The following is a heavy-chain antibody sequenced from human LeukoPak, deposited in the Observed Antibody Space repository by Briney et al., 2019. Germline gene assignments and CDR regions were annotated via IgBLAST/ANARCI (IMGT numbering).Heavy chain of an antibody. CDR3: ARQMRTYYYDSSGYGGAFDI. J-gene: IGHJ3*02. CDR1: GGSISSSSYY. D-gene: IGHD3-22*01. V-gene: IGHV4-39*01. Sequence: SGTLSLTCTVSGGSISSSSYYWGWLRQPPGKGLEWVGSIYYSGSTYYNPSLKSRVTISVATSKNQFSLKLSSVTAADTAVYYCARQMRTYYYDSSGYGGAFDIWGQGTMVTVSS. CDR2: IYYSGST.